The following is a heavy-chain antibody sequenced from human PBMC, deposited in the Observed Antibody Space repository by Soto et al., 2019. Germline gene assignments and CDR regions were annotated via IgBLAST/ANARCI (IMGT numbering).Heavy chain of an antibody. CDR3: SRGGPTYKYIGAVITYGMDV. CDR1: GGTSNNYA. D-gene: IGHD2-15*01. Sequence: SVKVSCKASGGTSNNYAISWVRQAPGQGLEWMGAIIPMSGAAKYAQRFQGRVTIAADESTSTAYMELHSLRSDDTAVYYCSRGGPTYKYIGAVITYGMDVWGQGTTVTVSS. J-gene: IGHJ6*02. CDR2: IIPMSGAA. V-gene: IGHV1-69*13.